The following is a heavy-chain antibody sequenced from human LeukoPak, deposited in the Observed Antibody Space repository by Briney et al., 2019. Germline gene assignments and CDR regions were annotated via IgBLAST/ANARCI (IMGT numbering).Heavy chain of an antibody. V-gene: IGHV3-7*01. CDR2: IKQDGSEK. D-gene: IGHD3-16*01. CDR1: GFTFSSYW. Sequence: PGGSLRVSCAASGFTFSSYWMTWVRQAPGKGLEWVANIKQDGSEKYYAGSVKGRFTISRDNAKNSLYPQMNSLRAEDTAVYYCARVETRLWYYMDVWGKGTTVTVSS. CDR3: ARVETRLWYYMDV. J-gene: IGHJ6*03.